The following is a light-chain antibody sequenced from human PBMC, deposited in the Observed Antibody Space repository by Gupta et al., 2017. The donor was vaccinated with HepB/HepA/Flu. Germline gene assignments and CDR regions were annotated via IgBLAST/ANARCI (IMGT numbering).Light chain of an antibody. Sequence: QSVLTQPPSVSGTLGQRVIISCSGSSSNIEVNNVNWYQQFPGTAPKLLIYTNYHRPSGVPDRFSGSKSGTSASLAISGLQPEDDANYFCAVGDDSRNEAVFGGGTKLTVL. CDR3: AVGDDSRNEAV. V-gene: IGLV1-44*01. CDR1: SSNIEVNN. CDR2: TNY. J-gene: IGLJ2*01.